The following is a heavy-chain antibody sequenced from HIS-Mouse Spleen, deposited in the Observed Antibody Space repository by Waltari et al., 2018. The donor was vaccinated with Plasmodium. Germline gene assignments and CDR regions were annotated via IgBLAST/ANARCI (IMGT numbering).Heavy chain of an antibody. CDR3: ARDLAAAGHFDY. CDR2: INPNSGGT. Sequence: QVQLVQSGAEVKKPGASVKVSCQASGYTFTGYSMPWVRQAPGQGLEWMGWINPNSGGTNYAQKFQGRVTMTRDTSISTAYMELSRLRSDDTAVYYCARDLAAAGHFDYWGQGTLVTVSS. D-gene: IGHD6-13*01. J-gene: IGHJ4*02. V-gene: IGHV1-2*02. CDR1: GYTFTGYS.